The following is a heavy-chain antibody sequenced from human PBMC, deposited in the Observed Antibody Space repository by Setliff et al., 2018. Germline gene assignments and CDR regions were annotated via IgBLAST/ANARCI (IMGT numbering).Heavy chain of an antibody. D-gene: IGHD3-10*01. CDR3: ARALLWFGEGMDV. CDR2: MYNSGNT. J-gene: IGHJ6*03. CDR1: GGSISHHY. Sequence: SETLSLPCTVSGGSISHHYWSWIRQPPGKGLEWVGYMYNSGNTNYNPSLRRRVAISVDKSKNQFSLKLSSVTAADTAVYYCARALLWFGEGMDVWGKGTTVTV. V-gene: IGHV4-59*11.